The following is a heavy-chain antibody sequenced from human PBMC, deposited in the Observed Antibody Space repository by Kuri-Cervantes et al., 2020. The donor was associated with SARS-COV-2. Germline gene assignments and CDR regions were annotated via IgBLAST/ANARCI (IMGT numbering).Heavy chain of an antibody. J-gene: IGHJ6*02. CDR2: IYYSGST. V-gene: IGHV4-61*01. D-gene: IGHD2-2*01. CDR1: GDSVTNSHYS. Sequence: GSLRLCCTVCGDSVTNSHYSWSWIRQPPGKGLEWIGYIYYSGSTNYNPSLQNRVSILIDTSKNQFSLRLTSVTAADTAVYYCARDTSAYQNYYYYYGVDIWGQGTTVTVSS. CDR3: ARDTSAYQNYYYYYGVDI.